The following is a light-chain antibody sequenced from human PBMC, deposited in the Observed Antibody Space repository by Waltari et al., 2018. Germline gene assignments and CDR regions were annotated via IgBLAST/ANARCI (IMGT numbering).Light chain of an antibody. Sequence: QYALTQPASGSGSPGKAVTIFCTGTSNDVGGYKSVSWDQEHPGQAPRVIIYDVSDRPSVLSSSFSSSKSSTAASLTTSVLHADDDADYCCSSPSSNNVVLFGGGTKLTVL. V-gene: IGLV2-14*01. CDR3: SSPSSNNVVL. CDR2: DVS. J-gene: IGLJ2*01. CDR1: SNDVGGYKS.